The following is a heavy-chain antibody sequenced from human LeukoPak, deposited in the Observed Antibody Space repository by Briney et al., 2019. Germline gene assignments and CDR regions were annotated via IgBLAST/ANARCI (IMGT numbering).Heavy chain of an antibody. CDR2: IYYSGST. D-gene: IGHD3-10*01. V-gene: IGHV4-30-4*01. J-gene: IGHJ4*02. CDR3: ARSAFGSGSSYFDY. CDR1: GGCFISGDYY. Sequence: SQTLSLTCTVSGGCFISGDYYWSWIRQPPGKGLEWIGYIYYSGSTYYNPSLRSRVTISVDTSKNQISLKLSSVTAADTAVYYCARSAFGSGSSYFDYWGQGTLVTVSS.